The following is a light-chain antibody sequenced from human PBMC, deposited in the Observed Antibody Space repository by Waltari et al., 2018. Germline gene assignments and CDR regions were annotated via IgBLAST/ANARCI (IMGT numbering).Light chain of an antibody. CDR1: QSISRY. CDR3: QKYVSLPAT. J-gene: IGKJ1*01. Sequence: EIMLTQSPGTLSLSPGERATLSCRASQSISRYLDWYQHKPGQAPRLLIYDASSRATGIPDRFSGGGSGTDFSLTISRLEPEDFAVYYCQKYVSLPATFGQGTKVEIK. V-gene: IGKV3-20*01. CDR2: DAS.